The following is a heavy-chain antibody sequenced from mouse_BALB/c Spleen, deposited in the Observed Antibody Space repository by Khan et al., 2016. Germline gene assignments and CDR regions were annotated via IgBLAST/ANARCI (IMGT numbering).Heavy chain of an antibody. CDR2: INPSTGYT. CDR3: TRSTTVAGDY. CDR1: GYTFTNYW. J-gene: IGHJ2*01. D-gene: IGHD1-1*01. Sequence: QVQLQQSGAELAKPGASVKMSCKASGYTFTNYWMHWVKQRPGQGLEWIGYINPSTGYTEYNQKFTDKATLTADKSSSTAYMQLSSLTSEDSAVYYCTRSTTVAGDYWGQGTTHTVSS. V-gene: IGHV1-7*01.